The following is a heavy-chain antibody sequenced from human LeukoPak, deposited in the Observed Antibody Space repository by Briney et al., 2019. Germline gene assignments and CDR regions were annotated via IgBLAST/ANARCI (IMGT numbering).Heavy chain of an antibody. D-gene: IGHD3-10*01. Sequence: PGGSLRLSCAASGFTFSSYGMHWVRQAPGKGLEWVAVISYDGSNKYYADSVKGRFTISRDNSKNTLYLQMNSLRAEGTAVYYCAKGGGDYYGFDYWGQGTLVTVSS. J-gene: IGHJ4*02. CDR2: ISYDGSNK. CDR3: AKGGGDYYGFDY. V-gene: IGHV3-30*18. CDR1: GFTFSSYG.